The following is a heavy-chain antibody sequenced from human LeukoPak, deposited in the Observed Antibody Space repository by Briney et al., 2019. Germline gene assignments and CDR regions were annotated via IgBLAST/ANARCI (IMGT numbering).Heavy chain of an antibody. D-gene: IGHD1-1*01. Sequence: PGGSLRLSSAASGFTFSSYSMNCVRQAPGKGLEWVSSISSSSSYIYYADSVKGRFTISRDNAKNSLYLQMNSLGAEDTAVYYCARVHHWNDSPFQHWGQGTLVTVSS. CDR2: ISSSSSYI. CDR1: GFTFSSYS. V-gene: IGHV3-21*01. J-gene: IGHJ1*01. CDR3: ARVHHWNDSPFQH.